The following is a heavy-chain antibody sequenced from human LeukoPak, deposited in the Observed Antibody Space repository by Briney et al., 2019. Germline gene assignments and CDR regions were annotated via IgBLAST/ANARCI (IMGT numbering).Heavy chain of an antibody. CDR3: ARRGFGLPCDY. CDR2: MNPNSGNT. CDR1: GYTFTSYD. Sequence: ASVRVSCKASGYTFTSYDINLVRQATGQGLEWMGWMNPNSGNTGYAQKFQGRVTMTRNTSISTVYMELSSLRSEDTAVYYCARRGFGLPCDYWGQGTLVTVSS. J-gene: IGHJ4*02. D-gene: IGHD3/OR15-3a*01. V-gene: IGHV1-8*01.